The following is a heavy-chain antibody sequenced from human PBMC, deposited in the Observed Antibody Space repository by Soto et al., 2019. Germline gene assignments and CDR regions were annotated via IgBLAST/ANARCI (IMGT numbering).Heavy chain of an antibody. J-gene: IGHJ5*01. Sequence: QVQLQESGPGLVKPSETLSLTCTVSGGSISSYYWSWIRQPPGKGLEWIGFIFYSGSTSYNPSLTXRIXISIDTSEYQFSLKLNSVTAADTAVYYCASMIGDPVLSFDSWGQGTLVAVSS. CDR1: GGSISSYY. D-gene: IGHD3-10*02. CDR2: IFYSGST. CDR3: ASMIGDPVLSFDS. V-gene: IGHV4-59*01.